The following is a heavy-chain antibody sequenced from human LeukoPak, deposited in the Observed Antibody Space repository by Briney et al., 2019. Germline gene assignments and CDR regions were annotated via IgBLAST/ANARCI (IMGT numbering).Heavy chain of an antibody. V-gene: IGHV3-23*01. Sequence: GGSLRLSCAASGFTFSSYAMSWVRQAPGKGLEWVSAISGSGGSTYYADSVKGRFTISRDNSKNTLYLQMNSLRAEDTALYYFAKDGTGCGGGWYSDHWGPGTLVTVSS. CDR1: GFTFSSYA. D-gene: IGHD2-21*01. CDR3: AKDGTGCGGGWYSDH. J-gene: IGHJ5*02. CDR2: ISGSGGST.